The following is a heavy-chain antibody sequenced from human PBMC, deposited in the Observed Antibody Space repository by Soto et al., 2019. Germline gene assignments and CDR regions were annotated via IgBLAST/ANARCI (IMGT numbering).Heavy chain of an antibody. CDR1: GGSISSSSYY. J-gene: IGHJ6*02. CDR2: IYYSGST. CDR3: ASHTIRLGELCGMDV. V-gene: IGHV4-39*01. Sequence: SETLSLTCTVSGGSISSSSYYWGWIRQPPGKGLEWIGSIYYSGSTYYNPSLKGRVTISVDTSKNQFSLKLSSVTAAVTAVYYCASHTIRLGELCGMDVWGQGTTVTVSS. D-gene: IGHD3-16*01.